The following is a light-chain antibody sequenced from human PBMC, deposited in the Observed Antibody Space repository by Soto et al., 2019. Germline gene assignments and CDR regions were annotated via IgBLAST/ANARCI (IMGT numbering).Light chain of an antibody. J-gene: IGKJ5*01. CDR2: EAS. CDR3: QHSYTAPPFT. V-gene: IGKV1-5*03. Sequence: DIQMTQSPSTLSASLGDRVTITCRASQSIGSWLAWYQQKPGQSPKLLIYEASSLESGAPSRFTGSGSGTDFSLTINGLQPEDFATYYCQHSYTAPPFTFGQGTRLEIK. CDR1: QSIGSW.